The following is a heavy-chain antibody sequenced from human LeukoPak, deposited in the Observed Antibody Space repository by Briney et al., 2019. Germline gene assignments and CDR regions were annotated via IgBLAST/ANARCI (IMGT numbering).Heavy chain of an antibody. CDR3: ARERFYYYYGMDV. Sequence: PGGSLRLSCAASGFTFSSYSMNWVRQAPGKGLEWVSYISSSSSTIYYADSVKGRFTISRDNAKNSLYLQMNSLRAEDTAVYYCARERFYYYYGMDVWGQGTTVTVSS. CDR1: GFTFSSYS. D-gene: IGHD3-3*01. CDR2: ISSSSSTI. V-gene: IGHV3-48*01. J-gene: IGHJ6*02.